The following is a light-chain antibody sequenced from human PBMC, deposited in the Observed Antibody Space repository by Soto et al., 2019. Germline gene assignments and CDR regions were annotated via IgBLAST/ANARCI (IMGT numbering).Light chain of an antibody. Sequence: QSALTQPASVSGSPGQSITISCTGTSSDVGGYNYVSWYQQHPGKAPKLMIYDVSNRPSGVSNRFSGSKSGNTASLTISGVQAEYEADYYCSSYRSSSTYVFGTGTKVTVL. CDR3: SSYRSSSTYV. CDR2: DVS. CDR1: SSDVGGYNY. V-gene: IGLV2-14*01. J-gene: IGLJ1*01.